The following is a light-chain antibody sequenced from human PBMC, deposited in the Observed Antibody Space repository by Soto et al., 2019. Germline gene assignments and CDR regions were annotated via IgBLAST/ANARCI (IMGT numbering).Light chain of an antibody. V-gene: IGLV1-44*01. CDR2: SNN. Sequence: QSVLTQPPSASGTPGQRVTISCSGSSSNIGSNTVNWYQQLPGTAPKLLIYSNNQRPSGVPDRFSGSKSGTSASLAITGLQSEDEGDYYCAAWDDSLNGRVFGGGTKLTVL. J-gene: IGLJ2*01. CDR1: SSNIGSNT. CDR3: AAWDDSLNGRV.